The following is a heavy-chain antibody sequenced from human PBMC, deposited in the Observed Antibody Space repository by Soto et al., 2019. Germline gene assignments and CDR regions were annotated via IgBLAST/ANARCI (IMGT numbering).Heavy chain of an antibody. V-gene: IGHV1-18*01. CDR3: ARDAAIGMNDY. J-gene: IGHJ4*02. CDR2: ISAYNGNT. CDR1: GYTFTSYG. D-gene: IGHD1-20*01. Sequence: ASVKVSCKASGYTFTSYGISWLRQAPGQGLEWMGWISAYNGNTKYAQKLQGRVTMTTDTSTSTAYMELRSLRSDDTAVYYCARDAAIGMNDYWGQGTLVTVSS.